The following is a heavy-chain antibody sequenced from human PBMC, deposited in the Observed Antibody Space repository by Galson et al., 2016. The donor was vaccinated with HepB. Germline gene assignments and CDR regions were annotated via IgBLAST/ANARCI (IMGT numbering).Heavy chain of an antibody. CDR3: ASHKGWSYQNFDY. CDR1: GGSISNTIYY. Sequence: SETLSLTCTVSGGSISNTIYYWGWIRQPPGKGLEWIGSIYHSESSYYNPSLKSRVTISVATSKNQFSLKLSSMTAADTAVYYCASHKGWSYQNFDYWGQGTLVTVSS. D-gene: IGHD1-26*01. V-gene: IGHV4-39*01. J-gene: IGHJ4*02. CDR2: IYHSESS.